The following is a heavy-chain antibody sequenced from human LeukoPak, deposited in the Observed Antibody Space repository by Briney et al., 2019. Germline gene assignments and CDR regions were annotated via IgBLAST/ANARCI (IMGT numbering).Heavy chain of an antibody. CDR3: ARADDEYYDSSGYFDY. CDR2: IYYSGST. Sequence: SETLSLTCTVSGGSISSGGYYWSWIRQHPGKGLEWIGYIYYSGSTYYNPSLKSRVTISVDTSKNQFSLKLSSVTAADTAVYYCARADDEYYDSSGYFDYWGQGTLVTVSS. D-gene: IGHD3-22*01. V-gene: IGHV4-31*03. CDR1: GGSISSGGYY. J-gene: IGHJ4*02.